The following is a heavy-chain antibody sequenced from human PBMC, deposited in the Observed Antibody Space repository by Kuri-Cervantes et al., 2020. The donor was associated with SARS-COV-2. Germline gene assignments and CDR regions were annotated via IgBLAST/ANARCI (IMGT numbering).Heavy chain of an antibody. J-gene: IGHJ6*02. CDR3: TRHGFDFWSGYARTYYYYYGMDV. CDR1: GGSISSYY. D-gene: IGHD3-3*01. V-gene: IGHV4-59*08. Sequence: SETLSLTCPVSGGSISSYYWSWIRQPPGKGLEWIGYIYYSGSTNYNPSLKSRVTISVDTSKNQFPLRLSSVTAADTAVYYCTRHGFDFWSGYARTYYYYYGMDVWGQGTTVTVSS. CDR2: IYYSGST.